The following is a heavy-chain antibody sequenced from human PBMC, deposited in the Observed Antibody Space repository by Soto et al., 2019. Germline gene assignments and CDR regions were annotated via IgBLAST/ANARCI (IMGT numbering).Heavy chain of an antibody. D-gene: IGHD3-3*01. Sequence: ASVKVSCKAYGHTSNNYGISSVRQAPGQGLEWMGWVSAYNGNTNYAQKLQGRVTMTTDTSTSTAYMELRSLRSDDTAVYYCARDHGFSNGMDVWGQGTTVTVSS. J-gene: IGHJ6*02. CDR2: VSAYNGNT. CDR1: GHTSNNYG. CDR3: ARDHGFSNGMDV. V-gene: IGHV1-18*01.